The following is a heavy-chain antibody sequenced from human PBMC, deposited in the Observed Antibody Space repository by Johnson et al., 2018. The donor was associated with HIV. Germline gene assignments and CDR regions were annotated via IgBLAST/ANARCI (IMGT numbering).Heavy chain of an antibody. CDR1: GFTFSSYW. Sequence: VQLVESGGGLVQPGGSLRLSCAASGFTFSSYWMNWVRQAPGKGLEWLANIKQDGSEKYYVDSVKGRFTISRDNAKNSLYMQMNSLRAEDTAVYYCASFRGVIRSYAFDIWGQGTMVTVS. CDR3: ASFRGVIRSYAFDI. D-gene: IGHD3-10*01. CDR2: IKQDGSEK. J-gene: IGHJ3*02. V-gene: IGHV3-7*02.